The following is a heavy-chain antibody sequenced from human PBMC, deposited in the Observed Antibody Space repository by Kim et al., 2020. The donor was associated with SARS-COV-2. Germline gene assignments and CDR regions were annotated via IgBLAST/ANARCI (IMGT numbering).Heavy chain of an antibody. J-gene: IGHJ4*02. CDR3: ASGYYYGSWSYYHFDY. D-gene: IGHD3-10*01. Sequence: SLKSRVTISVDTSKNQFSLKLSSVTAADTAVYYCASGYYYGSWSYYHFDYWGQGTLVTVSS. V-gene: IGHV4-39*07.